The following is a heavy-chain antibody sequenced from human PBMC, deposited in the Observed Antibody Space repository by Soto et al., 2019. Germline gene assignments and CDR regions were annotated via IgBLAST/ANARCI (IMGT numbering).Heavy chain of an antibody. Sequence: CLTCTVSGGSRSSGDYSWSWIRQPPGKGLEWIGYIYYSGSTYYNPSLKSRVTISVDTSKNQFSLKLSSVTAADTAVYYCARDRSGHEEQAEYYYDSSGYWDSDAFDIWGQGAMVTVSS. CDR1: GGSRSSGDYS. J-gene: IGHJ3*02. V-gene: IGHV4-30-4*01. CDR2: IYYSGST. D-gene: IGHD3-22*01. CDR3: ARDRSGHEEQAEYYYDSSGYWDSDAFDI.